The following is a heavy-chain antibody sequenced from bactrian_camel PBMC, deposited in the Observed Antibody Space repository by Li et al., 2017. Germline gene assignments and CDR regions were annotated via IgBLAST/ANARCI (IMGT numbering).Heavy chain of an antibody. CDR2: FYSDTTNK. CDR1: GFIDSDYY. J-gene: IGHJ4*01. Sequence: HVQLVESGGGLVQPGGTLTLSCATSGFIDSDYYMNWVRQAPGKGLEWVASFYSDTTNKYYAQSATGQFTVSRDNGKDTLYLQMNSLRSDDTALYYCTTGQCDGSHCAMGVGKYWGQGTQVTVS. CDR3: TTGQCDGSHCAMGVGKY. D-gene: IGHD2*01. V-gene: IGHV3-2*01.